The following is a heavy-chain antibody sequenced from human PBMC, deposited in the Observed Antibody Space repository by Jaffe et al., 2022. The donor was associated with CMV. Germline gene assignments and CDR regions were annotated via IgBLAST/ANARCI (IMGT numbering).Heavy chain of an antibody. CDR1: GFSLSTSGMC. D-gene: IGHD1-1*01. CDR2: IDSADDK. CDR3: VRTYWNTHQEFDF. V-gene: IGHV2-70*01. J-gene: IGHJ4*02. Sequence: QVTLRESGPALVKPTQTLTLTCTFSGFSLSTSGMCVSWIRQPPGKALEWLALIDSADDKYYLPSLKTRLTISRDTSKNQVVLRMTNVDPVDTATYYCVRTYWNTHQEFDFWGQGSLVTISS.